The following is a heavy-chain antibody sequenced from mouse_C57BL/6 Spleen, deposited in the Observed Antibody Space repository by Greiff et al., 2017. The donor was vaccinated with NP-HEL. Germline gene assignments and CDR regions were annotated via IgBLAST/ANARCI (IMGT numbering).Heavy chain of an antibody. J-gene: IGHJ1*03. CDR3: ARESVGMGSHWYFDV. Sequence: VMLVESGAELVRPGASVKLSCKASGYTFTDYYINWVKQRPGQGLEWIARIYPGSGNTYYNEKFKGKATLTAEKSSSTAYMQLSSLTSEDSAVYFCARESVGMGSHWYFDVWGTGTTVTVSS. CDR1: GYTFTDYY. V-gene: IGHV1-76*01. CDR2: IYPGSGNT.